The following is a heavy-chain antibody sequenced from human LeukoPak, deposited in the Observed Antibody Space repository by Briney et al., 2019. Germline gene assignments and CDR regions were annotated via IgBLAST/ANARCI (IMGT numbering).Heavy chain of an antibody. CDR2: ISYDGSNK. D-gene: IGHD3-22*01. CDR1: GFTFNSYA. Sequence: GGSLRLSCAASGFTFNSYAMSWVRQAPGKGLEWVAVISYDGSNKYYADSVKGRFTISRDNSKNTLYLQMNSLRAEDTAVYYCARHVVAVGFDYWGQGTLVTVSS. CDR3: ARHVVAVGFDY. V-gene: IGHV3-30*03. J-gene: IGHJ4*02.